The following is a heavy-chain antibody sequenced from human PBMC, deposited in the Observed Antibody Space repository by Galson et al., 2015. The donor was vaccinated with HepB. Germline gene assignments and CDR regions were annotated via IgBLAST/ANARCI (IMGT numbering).Heavy chain of an antibody. CDR1: GFPFGNYA. CDR2: IKSKTFGGTT. CDR3: TLGGAAAY. J-gene: IGHJ6*02. D-gene: IGHD2-15*01. Sequence: SLRLSCAGSGFPFGNYAMSWFRQAPGKGLEWLGYIKSKTFGGTTQYAASVRGRFTISRDDSASLAYLQMDNLRIEDTAMYYCTLGGAAAYWGQGTTVTVSS. V-gene: IGHV3-49*03.